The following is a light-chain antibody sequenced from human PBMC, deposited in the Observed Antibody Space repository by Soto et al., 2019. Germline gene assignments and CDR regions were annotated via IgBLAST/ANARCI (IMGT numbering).Light chain of an antibody. Sequence: DILWPQSPGTLSLSPGERAPLACSASQSVSSNFLAWYQQKPDQAPRXXIFDASRRATGIPDRFSGSGSGTDFTLTISRLEPEDFAVYYCQVYTSLPQTFGQGTKVDIK. CDR1: QSVSSNF. CDR2: DAS. J-gene: IGKJ1*01. CDR3: QVYTSLPQT. V-gene: IGKV3-20*01.